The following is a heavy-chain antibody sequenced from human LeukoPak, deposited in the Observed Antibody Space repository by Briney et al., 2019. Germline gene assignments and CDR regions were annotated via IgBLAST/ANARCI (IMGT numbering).Heavy chain of an antibody. J-gene: IGHJ6*03. CDR1: GHPINSAYY. V-gene: IGHV4-38-2*01. CDR2: LYHPDST. Sequence: PSGTLSLTCAVSGHPINSAYYWVWIRPPPGKGLEWIGSLYHPDSTYYNPSLERRVTMSVDTSRNQFSLKLSFVTAADTAVYYCARQFDSYFYYYLDVWGTGTTVTVSS. D-gene: IGHD3-10*01. CDR3: ARQFDSYFYYYLDV.